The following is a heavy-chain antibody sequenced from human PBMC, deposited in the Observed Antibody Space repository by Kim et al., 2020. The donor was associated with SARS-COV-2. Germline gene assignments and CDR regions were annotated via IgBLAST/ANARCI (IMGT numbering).Heavy chain of an antibody. D-gene: IGHD4-17*01. V-gene: IGHV5-51*01. Sequence: GASLKISCKGSGYSFTSYWIGWVRQMPGKGLEWMGIIYPGDSDTRYSPSFQGQVTISADKSISTAYLQWSSLKASDTAMYYCARLPPPNGDYYYYYGMDVWGQGTTVTVSS. CDR2: IYPGDSDT. J-gene: IGHJ6*02. CDR1: GYSFTSYW. CDR3: ARLPPPNGDYYYYYGMDV.